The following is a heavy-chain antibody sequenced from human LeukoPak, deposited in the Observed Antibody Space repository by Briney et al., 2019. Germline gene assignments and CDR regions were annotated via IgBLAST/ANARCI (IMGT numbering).Heavy chain of an antibody. CDR3: AKGGWLEY. Sequence: GGSLRLSCAASGFTFSNYEINWVRQAPRKGLEWVSYISTSGSAIYYADSVKGRFTISRDNAKNSLFLQMNSLRAEDTAVYYCAKGGWLEYWGQGILVTVSS. D-gene: IGHD6-19*01. J-gene: IGHJ4*02. CDR1: GFTFSNYE. V-gene: IGHV3-48*03. CDR2: ISTSGSAI.